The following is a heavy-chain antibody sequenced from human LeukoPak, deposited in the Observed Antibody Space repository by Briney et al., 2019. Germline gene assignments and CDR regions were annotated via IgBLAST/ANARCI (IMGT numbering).Heavy chain of an antibody. CDR2: IYYSGST. CDR1: GGSISSYY. D-gene: IGHD5-18*01. J-gene: IGHJ4*02. Sequence: SETLSLTCTVSGGSISSYYWSWIRQPPGKGREGIGYIYYSGSTNYNPSLKSRVTISVDTSKNQFSLKLSSVTAADTAVYYCARGRGYSYGPIDYWGQGTLVTVSS. V-gene: IGHV4-59*01. CDR3: ARGRGYSYGPIDY.